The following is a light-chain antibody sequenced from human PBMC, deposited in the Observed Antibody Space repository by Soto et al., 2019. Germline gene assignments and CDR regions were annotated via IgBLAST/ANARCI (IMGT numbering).Light chain of an antibody. CDR1: SSDVGGYNY. V-gene: IGLV2-11*01. CDR2: DVS. Sequence: QSVLTQPRSVSGSPGQSVTISCTGTSSDVGGYNYVSWYQQHPGKAPKLMIYDVSKRPSGVPDRFSGSKSGNTASLTISGLQAEDEADYYCCSYAGSYTFVFGPGTNLTAL. CDR3: CSYAGSYTFV. J-gene: IGLJ1*01.